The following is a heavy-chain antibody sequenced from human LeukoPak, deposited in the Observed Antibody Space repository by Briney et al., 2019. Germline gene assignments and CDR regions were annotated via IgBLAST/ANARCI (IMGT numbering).Heavy chain of an antibody. Sequence: SQTLSLTCTVSGGSISSGGYYWSWIRQHPGKGLEWIGYIYYSGSTYYNPSLKSRVTISVDTSKNQFSLKLSSVTAADTAVYYCARMIGELGDVRSWSIVSIPYYYFDYWGQGTLVTVSS. J-gene: IGHJ4*02. CDR2: IYYSGST. D-gene: IGHD5/OR15-5a*01. CDR3: ARMIGELGDVRSWSIVSIPYYYFDY. V-gene: IGHV4-31*03. CDR1: GGSISSGGYY.